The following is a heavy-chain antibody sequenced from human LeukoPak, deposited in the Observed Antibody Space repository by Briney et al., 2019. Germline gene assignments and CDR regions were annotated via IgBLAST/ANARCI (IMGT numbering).Heavy chain of an antibody. CDR3: AREVTMVRGPNWFDP. CDR2: IYYSGST. J-gene: IGHJ5*02. CDR1: GGSISSNSYY. D-gene: IGHD3-10*01. Sequence: PSETLSLTCAVSGGSISSNSYYWGWIRQPPGTGLEWIGSIYYSGSTYYNPSLKSRVTISVDTSKNQFSLKLSSVTAADTAVYYCAREVTMVRGPNWFDPWGQGTLVTVSS. V-gene: IGHV4-39*02.